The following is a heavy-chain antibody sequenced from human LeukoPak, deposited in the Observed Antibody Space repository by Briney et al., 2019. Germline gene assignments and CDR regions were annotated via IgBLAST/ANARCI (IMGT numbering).Heavy chain of an antibody. CDR2: ITTKPSDYAT. Sequence: GGSLRLSCAASGFIFSGSDIHWVRQASGKGLEWVGRITTKPSDYATAYAASVKGRFTISRDDSENTAYLQMSSLKTEDTAVYFCTTYRSGHYWGQGTLVTVSS. J-gene: IGHJ4*02. V-gene: IGHV3-73*01. CDR3: TTYRSGHY. CDR1: GFIFSGSD. D-gene: IGHD6-19*01.